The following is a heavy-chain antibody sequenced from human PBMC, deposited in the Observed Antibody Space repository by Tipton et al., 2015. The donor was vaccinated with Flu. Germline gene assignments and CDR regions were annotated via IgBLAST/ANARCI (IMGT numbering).Heavy chain of an antibody. CDR1: GGSISSGGYS. D-gene: IGHD2-2*01. CDR2: IYHSGST. Sequence: TLSLTCAVSGGSISSGGYSWSWIRQPPGKGLEWIGYIYHSGSTYYNPSLKSRVTISVDRSKNQFSLKLSSVTAADTAVYYCARAVPAAMLGFDPWGQGTLVTVSS. CDR3: ARAVPAAMLGFDP. J-gene: IGHJ5*02. V-gene: IGHV4-30-2*01.